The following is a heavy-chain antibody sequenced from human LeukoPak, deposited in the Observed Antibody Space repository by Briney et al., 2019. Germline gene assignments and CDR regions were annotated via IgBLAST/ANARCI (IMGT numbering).Heavy chain of an antibody. D-gene: IGHD6-13*01. J-gene: IGHJ6*02. CDR2: ISGSGGST. CDR1: GFTFSSYA. V-gene: IGHV3-23*01. CDR3: ASGESIAAAGTPPGTDYYGMDV. Sequence: GGSLRLSCAASGFTFSSYAMSWVRQAPGKGLEWVSAISGSGGSTYYADSVKGRFTISRDNSKNTLYLQMNSPRAEDTAVYYCASGESIAAAGTPPGTDYYGMDVWGQGTTVTVSS.